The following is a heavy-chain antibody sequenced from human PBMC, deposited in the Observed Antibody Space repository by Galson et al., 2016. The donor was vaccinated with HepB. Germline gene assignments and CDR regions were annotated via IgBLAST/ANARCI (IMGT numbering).Heavy chain of an antibody. V-gene: IGHV6-1*01. CDR3: ARSYLLGRGFGW. CDR2: TYYRSKWYN. D-gene: IGHD7-27*01. CDR1: GDSVSSNSAA. J-gene: IGHJ4*02. Sequence: CAISGDSVSSNSAAWNWIRQSPSRGLEWLGRTYYRSKWYNDYAVSVKSRITIKPDTSKNQFPLQLNSMTPEDTAVYYCARSYLLGRGFGWWGQGTLVTVSS.